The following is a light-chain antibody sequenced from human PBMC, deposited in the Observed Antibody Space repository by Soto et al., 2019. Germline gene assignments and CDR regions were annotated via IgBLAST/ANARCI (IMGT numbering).Light chain of an antibody. CDR2: AAS. J-gene: IGKJ2*01. CDR1: QSITNN. Sequence: DIQMTQSPSSLSASVGDRVTITCRASQSITNNLNWYQQKPGKAPKLLIYAASSLLSGVPSRFSGSGSGTDFTLTISTLQPEDIATYYGQQSYRTPPTFGQGTKLEIK. CDR3: QQSYRTPPT. V-gene: IGKV1-39*01.